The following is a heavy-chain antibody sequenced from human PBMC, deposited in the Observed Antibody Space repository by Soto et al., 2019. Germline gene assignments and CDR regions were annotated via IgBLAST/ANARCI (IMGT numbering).Heavy chain of an antibody. Sequence: ETLSLSCTVSGASISSSSYYWGWIRQPPGKGLEWIGSIYYSGSTYYNPSLKSRVTISVDTSKNQFSLKLSSVTAADTAVYYCARHRAAAGSRFDPWGQGTLVTVYS. CDR2: IYYSGST. J-gene: IGHJ5*02. CDR3: ARHRAAAGSRFDP. D-gene: IGHD6-13*01. CDR1: GASISSSSYY. V-gene: IGHV4-39*01.